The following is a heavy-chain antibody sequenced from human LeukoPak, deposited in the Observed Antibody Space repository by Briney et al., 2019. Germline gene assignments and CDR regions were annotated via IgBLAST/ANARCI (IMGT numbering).Heavy chain of an antibody. D-gene: IGHD5-12*01. J-gene: IGHJ4*02. CDR3: ARVVTYSGYDYYFDY. Sequence: SETLSLTCTVSGYSISSGYYWGWIRQPPGKGLEWIGYIYYSGSTNYNPSLKSRVTISVDTSKNQFSLKLSSVTAADTAVYYCARVVTYSGYDYYFDYWGQGTLVTVSS. CDR2: IYYSGST. CDR1: GYSISSGYY. V-gene: IGHV4-61*01.